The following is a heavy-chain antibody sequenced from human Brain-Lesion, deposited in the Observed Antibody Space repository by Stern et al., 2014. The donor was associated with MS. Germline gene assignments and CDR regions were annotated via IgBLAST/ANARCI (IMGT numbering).Heavy chain of an antibody. J-gene: IGHJ5*02. CDR2: INGDGSRT. Sequence: EVQLVESGGDLVQPGGSLRLSCPASGFTFSTYWMHWVRQAPGKGLGWVSRINGDGSRTSYADSVKGRFTISRDNAKNTLYVQMNSLRVEDTAVYYCARAHVDTWDWFDPWGQGTLVTVSS. CDR1: GFTFSTYW. V-gene: IGHV3-74*01. D-gene: IGHD5-18*01. CDR3: ARAHVDTWDWFDP.